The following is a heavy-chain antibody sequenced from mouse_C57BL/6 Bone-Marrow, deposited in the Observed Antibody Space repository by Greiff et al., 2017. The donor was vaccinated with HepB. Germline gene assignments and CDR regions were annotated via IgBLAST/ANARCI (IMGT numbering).Heavy chain of an antibody. V-gene: IGHV1-52*01. CDR1: GYTFTSYW. CDR2: IDPSDSET. J-gene: IGHJ3*01. Sequence: QLPGAELVRPGSSVKLSCKASGYTFTSYWMHWVKQRPIQGLEWIGNIDPSDSETHYNQKFKDKATLTVDKSSSTAYMQLSSLTSEDSAVYYCAIDGGLGFAYWGQGTLVTVSA. CDR3: AIDGGLGFAY.